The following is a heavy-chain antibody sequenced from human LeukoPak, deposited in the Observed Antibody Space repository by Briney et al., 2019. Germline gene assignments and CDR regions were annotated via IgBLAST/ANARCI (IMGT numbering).Heavy chain of an antibody. CDR1: GFTFSSYS. CDR2: ISSSGSTI. CDR3: ARGSAQIAEDYFDH. V-gene: IGHV3-48*02. J-gene: IGHJ4*02. Sequence: GGSLRLSCAASGFTFSSYSMNWVRQAPGKGLEWVSYISSSGSTIDYADSVKGRLAISRDNAKNSLYLQLSSLRDEDTAVYYCARGSAQIAEDYFDHWGQGILVTVSS. D-gene: IGHD6-13*01.